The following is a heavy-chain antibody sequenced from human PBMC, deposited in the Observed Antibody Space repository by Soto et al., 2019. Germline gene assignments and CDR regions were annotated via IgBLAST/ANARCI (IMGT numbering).Heavy chain of an antibody. CDR3: AKEIGSTRPFGLRSPGPYGMDV. CDR2: ISYDGSNK. Sequence: HPGGSLRLSCAASGFTFSSYGMHWVRQAPGKGLEWVAVISYDGSNKYYADSVKGRFTISRDNSKNTLYLQMNSLRAEDTAVYYCAKEIGSTRPFGLRSPGPYGMDVRGQGTTVTVS. CDR1: GFTFSSYG. V-gene: IGHV3-30*18. J-gene: IGHJ6*02. D-gene: IGHD5-12*01.